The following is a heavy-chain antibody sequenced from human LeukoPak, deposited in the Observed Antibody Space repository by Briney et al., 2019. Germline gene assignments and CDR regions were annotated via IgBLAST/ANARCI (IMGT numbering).Heavy chain of an antibody. Sequence: PGGSLRLSCAASGFTFTSYAMGWVRQAPGKGLEWVSHITSSGGSTYYADSVKGRFTISRDISKNTLYLQMNNLRAEDTAVYSCARGNCTSISCFTFDSWGRGTQVTVSS. CDR1: GFTFTSYA. D-gene: IGHD2-2*01. CDR3: ARGNCTSISCFTFDS. V-gene: IGHV3-23*01. CDR2: ITSSGGST. J-gene: IGHJ4*02.